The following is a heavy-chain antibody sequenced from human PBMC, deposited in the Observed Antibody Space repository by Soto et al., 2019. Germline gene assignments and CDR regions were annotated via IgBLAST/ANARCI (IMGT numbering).Heavy chain of an antibody. CDR1: GVTFRNYG. V-gene: IGHV3-23*01. D-gene: IGHD6-19*01. CDR3: AKDAVFIAVTGPFDY. CDR2: IGSGSSTK. Sequence: PGGFLRLSCAASGVTFRNYGMNWVRQAPGKGLEWVSSIGSGSSTKYYADSVKGRFTISRDNSKNTLYLQMNNLRAEDTAVYYCAKDAVFIAVTGPFDYWGQGTLVTVSS. J-gene: IGHJ4*02.